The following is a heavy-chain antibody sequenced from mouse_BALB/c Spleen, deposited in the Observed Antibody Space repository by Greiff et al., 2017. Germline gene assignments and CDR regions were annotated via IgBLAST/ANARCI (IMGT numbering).Heavy chain of an antibody. Sequence: VMLVESGPGLVAPSQSLSITCTVSGFSLTSYGVHWVRQPPGKGLEWLGVIWAGGSTTYNSALMSRLSISKDNSKSQVFLKMNSLQTDDTAMYYYARPYDGYSPYYFDYWGQGTTLTVSS. CDR2: IWAGGST. CDR1: GFSLTSYG. J-gene: IGHJ2*01. D-gene: IGHD2-3*01. V-gene: IGHV2-9*02. CDR3: ARPYDGYSPYYFDY.